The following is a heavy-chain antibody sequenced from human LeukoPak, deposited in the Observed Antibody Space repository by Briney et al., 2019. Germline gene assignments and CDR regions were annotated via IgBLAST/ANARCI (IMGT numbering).Heavy chain of an antibody. V-gene: IGHV3-33*03. CDR1: GFTFSNYD. CDR2: IWFDGSNK. CDR3: ATWSNAWEFDY. Sequence: GGSLRLSCAASGFTFSNYDMHWVRQAPGKGLEWVAVIWFDGSNKFYADSVKGRFTISRDNTKNSLYLQMSSLRAEDTAVYYCATWSNAWEFDYWGQGTLVSASS. J-gene: IGHJ4*02. D-gene: IGHD1-26*01.